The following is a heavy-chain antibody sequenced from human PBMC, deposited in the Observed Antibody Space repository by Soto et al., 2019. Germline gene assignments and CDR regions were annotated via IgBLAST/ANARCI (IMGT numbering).Heavy chain of an antibody. CDR3: ARAMYYYDSSGYYCERAPFDY. CDR2: IYYSGST. V-gene: IGHV4-59*01. CDR1: GGSISSYY. Sequence: SETLSLTCTVSGGSISSYYWSWIRQPPGKGLEWIGYIYYSGSTNYNPSLKSRVTISVDTSKNQFSLKLSSVTAADTAVYYCARAMYYYDSSGYYCERAPFDYWGQGTLVTVSS. D-gene: IGHD3-22*01. J-gene: IGHJ4*02.